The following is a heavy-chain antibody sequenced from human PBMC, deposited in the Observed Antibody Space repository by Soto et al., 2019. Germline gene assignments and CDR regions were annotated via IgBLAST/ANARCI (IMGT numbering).Heavy chain of an antibody. V-gene: IGHV3-23*01. CDR3: AKDPWNNWSGLFDP. D-gene: IGHD1-1*01. J-gene: IGHJ5*02. CDR1: GFTFDDYA. Sequence: GGSLRLSCVTSGFTFDDYAITWLRQAPGKGLEWVCSISSSGSDTRCGGSVKGRFTISRDSSQSTVYLQMNSLRDEDTAVYYCAKDPWNNWSGLFDPWGQGTLVTVSS. CDR2: ISSSGSDT.